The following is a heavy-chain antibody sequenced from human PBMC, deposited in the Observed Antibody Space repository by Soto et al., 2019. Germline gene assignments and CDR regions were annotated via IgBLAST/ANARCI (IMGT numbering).Heavy chain of an antibody. D-gene: IGHD4-17*01. V-gene: IGHV4-39*01. CDR3: ARHPHDYGGSPWATGYFDY. J-gene: IGHJ4*02. Sequence: SETLSLTCTVSGGSIRSSIYYWGWIRQPPGKGLEWIGSIYYSGSTYYNPSLKSRVTISIDTSNNQFSVKLTSVTAADTAVYYCARHPHDYGGSPWATGYFDYWGQGPLVTVSS. CDR1: GGSIRSSIYY. CDR2: IYYSGST.